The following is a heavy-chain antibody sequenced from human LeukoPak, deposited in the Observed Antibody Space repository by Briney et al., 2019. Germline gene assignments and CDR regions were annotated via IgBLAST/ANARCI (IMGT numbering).Heavy chain of an antibody. CDR2: INHSGST. CDR1: GGSFSGYD. V-gene: IGHV4-34*01. Sequence: SETLSLTCAVYGGSFSGYDWSWIRQPPGKGLEWIGKINHSGSTNYNPSLKSRVTISVDTSKNQFSLKLSSVTAADTAVYYCAREPSPPWSRGRFDPWGQGTLVTVSS. J-gene: IGHJ5*02. CDR3: AREPSPPWSRGRFDP. D-gene: IGHD3-16*01.